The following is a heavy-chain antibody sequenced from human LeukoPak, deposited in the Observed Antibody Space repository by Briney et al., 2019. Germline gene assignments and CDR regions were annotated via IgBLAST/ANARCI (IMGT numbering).Heavy chain of an antibody. V-gene: IGHV4-59*08. Sequence: SETLSLTCTVSGGSISSYYWSWIRQPPGKGLEWIGDIYYSGSTNYNPSLKSRVTISVDTSKNQFSLRLSSVTAADTAVYYSARLASGSYGPLTPFDYWGQGTLVTVPS. CDR2: IYYSGST. J-gene: IGHJ4*01. D-gene: IGHD1-26*01. CDR1: GGSISSYY. CDR3: ARLASGSYGPLTPFDY.